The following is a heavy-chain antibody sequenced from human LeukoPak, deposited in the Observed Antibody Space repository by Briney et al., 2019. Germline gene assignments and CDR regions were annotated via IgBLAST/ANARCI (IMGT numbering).Heavy chain of an antibody. Sequence: GGSLRLSCAASGFTFITYAFHWVRQAPGKGLEYVSAISNNGEDTYYADSVKGRFTISRDNSKNTPYLQMGSLRAEDVAVYYCVRGGGVVAGTYDYWGQGTLVTVSS. V-gene: IGHV3-64*02. J-gene: IGHJ4*02. CDR3: VRGGGVVAGTYDY. CDR1: GFTFITYA. D-gene: IGHD6-19*01. CDR2: ISNNGEDT.